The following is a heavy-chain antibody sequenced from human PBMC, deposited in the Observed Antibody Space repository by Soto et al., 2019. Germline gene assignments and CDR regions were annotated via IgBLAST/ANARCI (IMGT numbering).Heavy chain of an antibody. CDR1: GGSVSSGSYY. CDR3: ARGGGYCSGGSCYPTLGYYYGMDV. CDR2: IYTSGST. Sequence: PSETLSLTCTVSGGSVSSGSYYWSWIRQPAGKGLEWIGRIYTSGSTNYNPSLKSRVTMSVDTSKNQFSLKPSSVTAADTAVYYCARGGGYCSGGSCYPTLGYYYGMDVWGQGTTVTVSS. D-gene: IGHD2-15*01. V-gene: IGHV4-61*10. J-gene: IGHJ6*02.